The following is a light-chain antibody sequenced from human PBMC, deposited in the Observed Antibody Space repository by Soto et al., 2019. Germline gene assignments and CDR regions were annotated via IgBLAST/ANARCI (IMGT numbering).Light chain of an antibody. CDR2: GAS. CDR1: QSVSSSY. Sequence: EIVLTQPPGTLSLSPGERATLSCRASQSVSSSYLAWYQQKPGQAPRLLIYGASSRATGIPDRFSGSGSGTDFTLTISRLEPEDFAVYYCQQYGSLITFGQGTRLEIK. J-gene: IGKJ5*01. CDR3: QQYGSLIT. V-gene: IGKV3-20*01.